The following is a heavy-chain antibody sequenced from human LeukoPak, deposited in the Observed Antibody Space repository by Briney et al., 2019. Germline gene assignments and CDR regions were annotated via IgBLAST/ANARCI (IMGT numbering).Heavy chain of an antibody. V-gene: IGHV3-11*01. D-gene: IGHD3-9*01. CDR3: ARDPGYNILTGYYND. CDR1: GFTSSDYY. Sequence: PGGSLRLSCAASGFTSSDYYMSWIRQAPGKGLEWVSYISSGAGNIYYADSVKGRFTISRDNAKNSLYLQMNSLRAEDTAVYYCARDPGYNILTGYYNDWGQGTLVTVSS. J-gene: IGHJ4*02. CDR2: ISSGAGNI.